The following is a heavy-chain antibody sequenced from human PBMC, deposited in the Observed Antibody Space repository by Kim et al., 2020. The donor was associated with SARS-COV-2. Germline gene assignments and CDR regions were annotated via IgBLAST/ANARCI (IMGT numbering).Heavy chain of an antibody. J-gene: IGHJ6*02. CDR1: GGTFSSYA. D-gene: IGHD3-22*01. Sequence: SVKVSCKASGGTFSSYAISWVRQAPGQGLEWMGGIIPIFGTANYAQKFQGRVTITADKSTSTAYMELSSLRSEDTAVYYCARGSPNYYDSSGYYEYYGMDVWGQGTTVTVSS. CDR2: IIPIFGTA. V-gene: IGHV1-69*06. CDR3: ARGSPNYYDSSGYYEYYGMDV.